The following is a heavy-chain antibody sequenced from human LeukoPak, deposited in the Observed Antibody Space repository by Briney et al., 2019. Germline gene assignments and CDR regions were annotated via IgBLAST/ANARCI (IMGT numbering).Heavy chain of an antibody. CDR1: GFTFSSYS. J-gene: IGHJ5*02. CDR3: ARDIGPVVVPAAINWLDP. V-gene: IGHV3-21*01. D-gene: IGHD2-2*01. CDR2: ISSSSSYI. Sequence: PGGSLRLSCAASGFTFSSYSMNWARQAPGKGLEWVSSISSSSSYIYYADSVKGRFTISRDNAKNSLYLQMNSLRAEDTAVYYCARDIGPVVVPAAINWLDPWGQGTLVTVSS.